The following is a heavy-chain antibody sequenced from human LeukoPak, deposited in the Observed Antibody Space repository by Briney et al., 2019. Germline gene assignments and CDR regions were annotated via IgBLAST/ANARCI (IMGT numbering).Heavy chain of an antibody. V-gene: IGHV1-2*05. CDR2: INPNSGGT. J-gene: IGHJ4*02. CDR1: GYTFTGYY. Sequence: SVKVSCKASGYTFTGYYMHWVRQAPGQGLEWMGRINPNSGGTNYAQKFQGRVTMTRDTSISTAYMELSRLRSDDTDVYYCARPVLKGYDNCGYWGQGTLVTVSS. D-gene: IGHD1-20*01. CDR3: ARPVLKGYDNCGY.